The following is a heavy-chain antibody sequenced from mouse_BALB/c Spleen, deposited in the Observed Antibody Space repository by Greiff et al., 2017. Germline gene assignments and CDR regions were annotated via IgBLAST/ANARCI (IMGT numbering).Heavy chain of an antibody. D-gene: IGHD6-1*01. CDR3: ARPPHPGMSWFAY. J-gene: IGHJ3*01. CDR1: GFSLTSYG. Sequence: VKLQESGPGLVAPSQSLSITCTVSGFSLTSYGVHWVRQPPGKGLEWLGVIWAGGSTNYNSALMSRLSISKDNSKSQVFLKMNSLQTDDTAMYYCARPPHPGMSWFAYWGQGTLVTVSA. V-gene: IGHV2-9*02. CDR2: IWAGGST.